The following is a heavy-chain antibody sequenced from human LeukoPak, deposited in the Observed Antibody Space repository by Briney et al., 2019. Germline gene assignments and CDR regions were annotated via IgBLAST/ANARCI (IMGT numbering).Heavy chain of an antibody. D-gene: IGHD6-13*01. J-gene: IGHJ5*02. CDR3: ARQRRSSWNNWFDP. CDR1: GGYISINNYY. CDR2: INHSGST. V-gene: IGHV4-39*01. Sequence: PSETLSLTCSVSGGYISINNYYWSWIRQPPGKGLEWIGEINHSGSTNYNPSLKSRVTISVDTSKNQFSLKLSSVTAADTAVYYCARQRRSSWNNWFDPWGQGTLVTVSS.